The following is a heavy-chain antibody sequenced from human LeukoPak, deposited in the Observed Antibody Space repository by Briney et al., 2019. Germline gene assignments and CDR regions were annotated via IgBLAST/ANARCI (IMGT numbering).Heavy chain of an antibody. CDR3: ARIASRVVPAAPLEG. CDR1: GGTFSSYA. CDR2: IIPIFGTA. J-gene: IGHJ4*02. D-gene: IGHD2-2*01. Sequence: GASVKVSCKASGGTFSSYAISWVRQAPGQGLEWMGGIIPIFGTANYAQKFLGRVTITADESTSTAYMELSSLRSEDTAVYYCARIASRVVPAAPLEGWGQGTLVTVSS. V-gene: IGHV1-69*13.